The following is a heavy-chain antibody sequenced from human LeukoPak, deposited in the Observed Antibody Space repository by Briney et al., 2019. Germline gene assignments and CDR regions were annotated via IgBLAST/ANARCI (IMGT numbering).Heavy chain of an antibody. CDR1: GFTFSNYW. CDR2: IKQDGSEK. Sequence: GGSLRLSCAASGFTFSNYWMTWVRQAPGKGLELVANIKQDGSEKYYVDSVKGRFTISRDNAENSLYLQTNSLRAEDTAVYYCARNQRRLDYWGQGTLVTVSS. CDR3: ARNQRRLDY. V-gene: IGHV3-7*01. J-gene: IGHJ4*02. D-gene: IGHD1-14*01.